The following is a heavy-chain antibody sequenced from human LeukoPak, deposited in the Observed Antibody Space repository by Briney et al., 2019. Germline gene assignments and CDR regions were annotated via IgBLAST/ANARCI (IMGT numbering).Heavy chain of an antibody. CDR3: ARRGGPSGTYYFDS. J-gene: IGHJ4*02. CDR1: GGSISSSSHF. D-gene: IGHD1-26*01. Sequence: SDTLSLTCTLYGGSISSSSHFWGWLRQPPGKGREWFGSIYYSGSTYYNPSLESRVTISVDTYKNQFSLKVASVTAADTAVYYCARRGGPSGTYYFDSWGQGTLVTVSS. V-gene: IGHV4-39*01. CDR2: IYYSGST.